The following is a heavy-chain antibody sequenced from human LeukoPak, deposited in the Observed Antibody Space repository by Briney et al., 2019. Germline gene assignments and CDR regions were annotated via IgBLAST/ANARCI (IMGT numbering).Heavy chain of an antibody. Sequence: ASVKVSCKASGYVFASHWLHWVRQAPGQGLEWVGYIKPDSDATDLAQRFQGRVTLTRDTSIGTAYLELNGLTADDTAVYFCAKDDPHQRFDNWGQGTLVTVSS. CDR2: IKPDSDAT. J-gene: IGHJ4*02. D-gene: IGHD2-2*01. CDR1: GYVFASHW. CDR3: AKDDPHQRFDN. V-gene: IGHV1-2*02.